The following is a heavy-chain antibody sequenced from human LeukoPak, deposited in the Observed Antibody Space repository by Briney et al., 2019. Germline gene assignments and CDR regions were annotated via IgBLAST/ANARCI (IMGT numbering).Heavy chain of an antibody. V-gene: IGHV3-66*01. CDR3: ARDRPAVALDY. Sequence: GGSLRLSCAASGFTVSSNYMSWVRQAPGKGLEWVSVIYSGGSTYYADSVKGRFTISRDNSKNTMYLQMNSLRAEDTAVYYCARDRPAVALDYWGQGTLVTVSS. CDR1: GFTVSSNY. CDR2: IYSGGST. J-gene: IGHJ4*02. D-gene: IGHD6-19*01.